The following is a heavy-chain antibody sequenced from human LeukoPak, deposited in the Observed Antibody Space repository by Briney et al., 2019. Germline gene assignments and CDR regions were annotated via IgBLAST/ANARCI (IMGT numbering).Heavy chain of an antibody. D-gene: IGHD5-24*01. CDR3: ASWTDGYNTYLDY. Sequence: SETLSLTCTVSGGSISSSSYYWGWIRQPPGNGLQWIGSIYYSGSTYYHPSLKSRVTISVDTSKNQFSLKLSSVTAADTAVYYCASWTDGYNTYLDYWGQGTLVTVSS. J-gene: IGHJ4*02. V-gene: IGHV4-39*01. CDR2: IYYSGST. CDR1: GGSISSSSYY.